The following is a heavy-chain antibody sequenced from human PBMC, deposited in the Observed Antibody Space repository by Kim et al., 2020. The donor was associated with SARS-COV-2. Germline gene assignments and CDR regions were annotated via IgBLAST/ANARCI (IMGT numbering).Heavy chain of an antibody. D-gene: IGHD1-20*01. CDR1: GFTFNNFA. CDR2: ISYEGRLK. J-gene: IGHJ4*02. V-gene: IGHV3-30*04. Sequence: GGSLRLSCAASGFTFNNFALHWVRQAPGKGLEWVSAISYEGRLKYYTDSVRGRFTISRDSSKSTLYLQMNSLRVEDTATYYCARDKGILAIGRPLPCIYWGQGTLVTVSS. CDR3: ARDKGILAIGRPLPCIY.